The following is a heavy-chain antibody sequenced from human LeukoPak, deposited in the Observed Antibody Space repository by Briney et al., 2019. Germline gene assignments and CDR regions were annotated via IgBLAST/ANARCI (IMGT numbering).Heavy chain of an antibody. Sequence: GASVKVSCKASAGSFSRYAISGVRPAPGQGLEWMGRITPMSATPSQSQWIQGRVTITADKSTNTVYLDLSSLRSDDTALYFCAGDPPGTPVGFDIWGQGTMITVSS. J-gene: IGHJ3*02. CDR3: AGDPPGTPVGFDI. V-gene: IGHV1-69*06. CDR2: ITPMSATP. D-gene: IGHD3-10*01. CDR1: AGSFSRYA.